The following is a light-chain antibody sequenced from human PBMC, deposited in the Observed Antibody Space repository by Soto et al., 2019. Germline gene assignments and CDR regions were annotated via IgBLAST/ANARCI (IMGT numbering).Light chain of an antibody. J-gene: IGKJ5*01. Sequence: VVTHCRAIRSMPPGERATLSCRACQSVNSNLAWYQQKLGQPPRILIYGASTRATGIPDRFSGSGSGTVFTLTISSMKSEDFAVYYCQQYNNWPAFGQGTRLEIK. CDR3: QQYNNWPA. CDR1: QSVNSN. CDR2: GAS. V-gene: IGKV3-15*01.